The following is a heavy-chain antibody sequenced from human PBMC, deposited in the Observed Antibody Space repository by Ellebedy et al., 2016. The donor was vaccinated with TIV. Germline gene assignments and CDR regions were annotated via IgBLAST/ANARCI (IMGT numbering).Heavy chain of an antibody. CDR2: IYWNDAK. Sequence: SGPTLVKPTQTLTLTCTFSGFSLSTSGVGVGWIRQPPGKALEWLALIYWNDAKHYSPSLKSRLTITKDTSKNQVVLTVSNMDPVDTATYYCARSAGGTIFGVIVPVYYGMDVWGQGTTVTVSS. D-gene: IGHD3-3*01. CDR1: GFSLSTSGVG. CDR3: ARSAGGTIFGVIVPVYYGMDV. V-gene: IGHV2-5*01. J-gene: IGHJ6*02.